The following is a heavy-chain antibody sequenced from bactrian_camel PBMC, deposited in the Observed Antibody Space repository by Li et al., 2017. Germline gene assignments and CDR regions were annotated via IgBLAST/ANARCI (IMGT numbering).Heavy chain of an antibody. CDR2: IMPGGST. Sequence: QVQLVESGGGSVQAGGSLRLSCAASGLPSTNYCMGWFRQAPGKEREGVARIMPGGSTYYADSVKGRFTISRDNAKEMLYLQMNNLKPEDTAMYFCAASWYPCEVDDSENEYRWWGQGTQVTVS. J-gene: IGHJ4*01. D-gene: IGHD6*01. CDR3: AASWYPCEVDDSENEYRW. V-gene: IGHV3S60*01. CDR1: GLPSTNYC.